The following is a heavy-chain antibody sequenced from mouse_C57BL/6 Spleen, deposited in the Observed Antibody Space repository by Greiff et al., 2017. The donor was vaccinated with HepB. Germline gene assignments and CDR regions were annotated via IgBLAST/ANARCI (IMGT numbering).Heavy chain of an antibody. V-gene: IGHV1-26*01. CDR3: ARGGYYLYAMDY. D-gene: IGHD2-3*01. J-gene: IGHJ4*01. Sequence: VQLQQSGPELVKPGASVKISCKASGYTFTDYYMNWVKQSHGKSLEWIGDINPNNGGTSYNQKFKGKATLTVDKSSSTAYMELRSLTSEDSAVYYCARGGYYLYAMDYWGQGTSVTVSS. CDR2: INPNNGGT. CDR1: GYTFTDYY.